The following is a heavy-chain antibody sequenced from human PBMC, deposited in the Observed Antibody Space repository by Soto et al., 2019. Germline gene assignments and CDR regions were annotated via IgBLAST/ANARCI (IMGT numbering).Heavy chain of an antibody. V-gene: IGHV4-31*03. CDR1: GASLSSGGYY. Sequence: QVQLQESGPGLAKPSQTLSLTCTVSGASLSSGGYYWTWIRQVPGKPLEWIGYSFHTGTTFYNPCLKSRVVMSSEKSDNQLSLNLRSGTAADTAVYDCARGLGYDSNGCCLAAFDGWGQGTMVSVSS. J-gene: IGHJ3*01. CDR3: ARGLGYDSNGCCLAAFDG. D-gene: IGHD3-22*01. CDR2: SFHTGTT.